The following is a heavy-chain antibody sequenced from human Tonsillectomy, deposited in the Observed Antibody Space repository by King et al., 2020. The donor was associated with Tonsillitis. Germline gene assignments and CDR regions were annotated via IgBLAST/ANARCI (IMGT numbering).Heavy chain of an antibody. V-gene: IGHV1-2*02. CDR2: INPNSGGT. Sequence: VQLVQSGAEVKKPGASVKVSCKASGYTFTGYYMHWVRQAPGQGLEWMGWINPNSGGTNYAQKFQGRVTMTRDTSISTDYMELSRLRSDDTAVYYCARPQQLFPYYFDYWGQGTLVTVSS. D-gene: IGHD6-13*01. CDR3: ARPQQLFPYYFDY. CDR1: GYTFTGYY. J-gene: IGHJ4*02.